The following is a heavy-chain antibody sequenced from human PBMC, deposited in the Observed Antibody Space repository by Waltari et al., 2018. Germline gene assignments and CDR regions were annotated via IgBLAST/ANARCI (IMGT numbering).Heavy chain of an antibody. V-gene: IGHV4-61*02. CDR2: IYTSGNT. Sequence: QVQLQESGPGLVKPSQTLSLTCTVSGGSLNSGRYSWSWLRPPAGKGLEWIGLIYTSGNTNDNPSLKGRVTISLDTSNNQFSLSLGSVTAADTAVYYCARGDGDGANFYFDYWGQGTLVTGSS. CDR3: ARGDGDGANFYFDY. J-gene: IGHJ4*02. D-gene: IGHD1-1*01. CDR1: GGSLNSGRYS.